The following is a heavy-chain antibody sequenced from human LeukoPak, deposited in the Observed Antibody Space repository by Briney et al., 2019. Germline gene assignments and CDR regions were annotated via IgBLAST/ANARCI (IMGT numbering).Heavy chain of an antibody. CDR1: GGTFSSYA. CDR2: IIPIFGTA. V-gene: IGHV1-69*13. D-gene: IGHD2-2*01. J-gene: IGHJ4*02. Sequence: ASVKVSCKASGGTFSSYAISWVRQAPGQGLEWMGGIIPIFGTANYAQKFQGRVTITADESTSTAYMELSSLRSEDTAVYYCASGEYCSSTSCIDYWGQGTLVTVSS. CDR3: ASGEYCSSTSCIDY.